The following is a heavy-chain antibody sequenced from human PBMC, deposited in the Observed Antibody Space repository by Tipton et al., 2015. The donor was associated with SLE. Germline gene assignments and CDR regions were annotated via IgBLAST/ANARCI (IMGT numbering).Heavy chain of an antibody. D-gene: IGHD7-27*01. J-gene: IGHJ4*02. CDR1: GGSISSGSYY. Sequence: TLSLTCTVSGGSISSGSYYWSWIRQPAGKGLEWIGRIYTSGSTNYNPSLKSRVTISVDTSKNQFSLKLSSVTAADTAVYYCARGTLGGLDYWGQGTLVTVSS. CDR2: IYTSGST. V-gene: IGHV4-61*02. CDR3: ARGTLGGLDY.